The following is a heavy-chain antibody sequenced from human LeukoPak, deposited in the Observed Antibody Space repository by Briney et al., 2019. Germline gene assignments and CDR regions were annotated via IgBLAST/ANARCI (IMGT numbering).Heavy chain of an antibody. V-gene: IGHV4-34*01. CDR1: GGSFSGYY. D-gene: IGHD6-13*01. CDR3: ARFSSSWYPRAQYYFDY. CDR2: INHSGST. Sequence: SETLSLTCAVYGGSFSGYYWSWIRQPPGKGLEWIGEINHSGSTNYNPSLKSRVTISVDTSKNQFSLKLSSVTAADTAVYYCARFSSSWYPRAQYYFDYWGQGTLVTVSS. J-gene: IGHJ4*02.